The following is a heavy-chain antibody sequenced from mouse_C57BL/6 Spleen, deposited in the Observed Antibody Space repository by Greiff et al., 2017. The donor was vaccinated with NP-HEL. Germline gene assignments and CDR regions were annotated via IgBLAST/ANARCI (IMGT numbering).Heavy chain of an antibody. CDR2: IYPRSGNT. CDR3: ARGRLITTVVAPYAMDY. Sequence: QVHVKQSGAELARPGASVKLSCKASGYTFTSYGISWVKQRTGQGLEWIGEIYPRSGNTYYNEKFKGKATLTADKSSSTAYMELRSLTSEDSAVYFCARGRLITTVVAPYAMDYWGQGTSVTVSS. J-gene: IGHJ4*01. D-gene: IGHD1-1*01. V-gene: IGHV1-81*01. CDR1: GYTFTSYG.